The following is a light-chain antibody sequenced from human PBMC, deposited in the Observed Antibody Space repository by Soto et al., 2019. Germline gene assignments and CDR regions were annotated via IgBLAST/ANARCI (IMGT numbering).Light chain of an antibody. CDR3: QVRTNWSIA. CDR2: GAS. CDR1: QSVSSSY. Sequence: ENVLTQSPGTLSLSPGERATLSCRASQSVSSSYLAWYQQKPGQAPRLLIYGASNRATGIPARFSGTGSGTDFTLTINNLEPEDFAVYYCQVRTNWSIAFGRGTRLEIK. J-gene: IGKJ5*01. V-gene: IGKV3D-20*02.